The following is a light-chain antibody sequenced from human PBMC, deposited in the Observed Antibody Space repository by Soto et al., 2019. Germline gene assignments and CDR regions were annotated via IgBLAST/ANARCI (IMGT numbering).Light chain of an antibody. Sequence: EIELRQSPGTLSLSPGERATLSCRASESVSNNLAWYQQKPGQAPRLLIYGASARATGISARFSGSGSGTEFTLTVSSLQSEDFGVYYCQQYNNWPRTFGQGTKLDIK. CDR1: ESVSNN. CDR3: QQYNNWPRT. J-gene: IGKJ1*01. V-gene: IGKV3-15*01. CDR2: GAS.